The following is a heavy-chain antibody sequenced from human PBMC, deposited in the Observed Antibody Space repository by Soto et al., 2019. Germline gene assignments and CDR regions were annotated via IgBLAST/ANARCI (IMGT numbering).Heavy chain of an antibody. V-gene: IGHV4-31*03. CDR2: IYYGGST. D-gene: IGHD6-13*01. CDR1: GGSISSGGYY. J-gene: IGHJ4*02. CDR3: ARRSNSGWFFDY. Sequence: TLSLTCTVSGGSISSGGYYWSWIRQHPGKGLEWIGYIYYGGSTSYHASLKSRVTMSVDTSKNQFSLRLSSVTAADTALYYCARRSNSGWFFDYWGQGTLVTVSS.